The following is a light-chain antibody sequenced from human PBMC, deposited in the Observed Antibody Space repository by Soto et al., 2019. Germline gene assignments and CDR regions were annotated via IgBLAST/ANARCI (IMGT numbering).Light chain of an antibody. CDR1: SSDVGGYNA. CDR2: EVT. V-gene: IGLV2-14*01. Sequence: QSMLTQPASVSGSPGQTITISCTGTSSDVGGYNAVSWYQHHPGKAPTLIIYEVTHRPSGVSDRFSASKSGNTASLTISGLQAEDEADYYCNSFRVSHLYVFGDVTKVT. CDR3: NSFRVSHLYV. J-gene: IGLJ1*01.